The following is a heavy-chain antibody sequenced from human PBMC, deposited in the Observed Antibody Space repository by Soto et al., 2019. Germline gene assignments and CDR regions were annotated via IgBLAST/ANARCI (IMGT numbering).Heavy chain of an antibody. Sequence: GGSLRLSCAASGFTFSSYWMSWVRQAPGRGLEWVANIKQDGSEKYYVDSVKGRFTISRDNAKNSLYLQMNSLRAEDTAVYYCARIGVPYYYYMDVWGKGTTVTVSS. CDR1: GFTFSSYW. J-gene: IGHJ6*03. CDR3: ARIGVPYYYYMDV. V-gene: IGHV3-7*01. D-gene: IGHD3-10*01. CDR2: IKQDGSEK.